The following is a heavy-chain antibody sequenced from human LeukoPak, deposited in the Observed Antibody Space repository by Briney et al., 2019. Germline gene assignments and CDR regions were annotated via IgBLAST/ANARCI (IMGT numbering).Heavy chain of an antibody. CDR1: GDSLRTTTYY. CDR3: ARDRELAALDP. V-gene: IGHV4-39*07. D-gene: IGHD1-26*01. J-gene: IGHJ5*02. CDR2: LYHSGTI. Sequence: SETLSLTCTVSGDSLRTTTYYWNWIRQPPGKGLEWIVGLYHSGTIYYNPSLKSRVTISADKSKNHFSLKLTYVTAADTAVYYGARDRELAALDPWGQGTLVIVSS.